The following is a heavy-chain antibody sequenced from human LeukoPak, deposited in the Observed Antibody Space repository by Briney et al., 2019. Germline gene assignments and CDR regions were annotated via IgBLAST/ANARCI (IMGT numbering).Heavy chain of an antibody. CDR2: IYTSGST. D-gene: IGHD3-10*01. J-gene: IGHJ3*02. V-gene: IGHV4-4*07. CDR1: GGSISSYY. CDR3: ARRITMVRGVITSAFDI. Sequence: PSETLSLTCTVSGGSISSYYWNWIRQPAGKGLEWIGRIYTSGSTNYNPSLKSRVTMSVDTSKNQFSLKLSSVTAADTAVYYCARRITMVRGVITSAFDIWGQGTMVTVSS.